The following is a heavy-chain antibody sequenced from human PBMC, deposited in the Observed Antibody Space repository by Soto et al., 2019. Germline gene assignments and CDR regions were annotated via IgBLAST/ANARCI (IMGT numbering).Heavy chain of an antibody. V-gene: IGHV4-39*02. J-gene: IGHJ1*01. CDR2: IYYSGST. CDR1: GGSISSSSYY. CDR3: ARDGAIAAADDEYFQH. Sequence: SETLSLTCTVSGGSISSSSYYWGWIRQPPGKGMEWIGSIYYSGSTYYNPSLKSQVTISADTSKNQFTLKLSYVTAAEKAIYYCARDGAIAAADDEYFQHWGQGTLVTVS. D-gene: IGHD6-13*01.